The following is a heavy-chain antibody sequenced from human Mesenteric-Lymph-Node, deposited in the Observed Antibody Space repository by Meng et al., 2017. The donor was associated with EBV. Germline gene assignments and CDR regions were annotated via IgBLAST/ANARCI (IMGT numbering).Heavy chain of an antibody. D-gene: IGHD4-17*01. CDR2: INAGEST. CDR3: ARTIAGEYGDYVVPLDY. Sequence: QVQLQRWRAGLLKPSETLSLTCAVYGGSFSGDYWTWIRQPPGKGLEWIGEINAGESTNYNPSLKSRVTMSIDASKNQFSLKLSSVTAADTAVYYCARTIAGEYGDYVVPLDYWGQGTLVTVSS. CDR1: GGSFSGDY. V-gene: IGHV4-34*01. J-gene: IGHJ4*02.